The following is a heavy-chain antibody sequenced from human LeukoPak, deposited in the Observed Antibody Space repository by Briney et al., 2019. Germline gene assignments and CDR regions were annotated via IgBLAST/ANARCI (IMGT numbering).Heavy chain of an antibody. CDR3: VRLDSYVDDY. CDR1: GFTFSSYG. CDR2: ISSSSSTI. V-gene: IGHV3-48*02. D-gene: IGHD3-10*02. J-gene: IGHJ4*02. Sequence: PGGSLRLSCAASGFTFSSYGMNWVRQAPGKGLEWVSYISSSSSTIYYADSVKGRFTISRDNVKNSLYLQMNSLRDEDTAVYYCVRLDSYVDDYWGQGSLVTVSS.